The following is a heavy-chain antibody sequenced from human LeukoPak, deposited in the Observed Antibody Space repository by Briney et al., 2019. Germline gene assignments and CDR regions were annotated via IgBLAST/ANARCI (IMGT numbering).Heavy chain of an antibody. J-gene: IGHJ4*02. V-gene: IGHV1-46*01. Sequence: GASVKVSCKASGYTFTSYYMHWVRQAPGQGLEWMGIINPSGGSTSYAQKFQGRVTMTRDTSASTVYMELSSLRSEDTAVYYCAVPSRGAVGFDYWGQGTLVTVSS. CDR3: AVPSRGAVGFDY. D-gene: IGHD1-26*01. CDR1: GYTFTSYY. CDR2: INPSGGST.